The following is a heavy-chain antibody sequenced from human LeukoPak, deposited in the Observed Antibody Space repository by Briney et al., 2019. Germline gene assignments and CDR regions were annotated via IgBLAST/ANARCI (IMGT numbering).Heavy chain of an antibody. J-gene: IGHJ4*02. V-gene: IGHV4-4*09. CDR2: ISSSGSV. Sequence: SETLSLTCTVSRGSISGSIRSYYWSWLRQPPGKGLEWIGYISSSGSVNDNPSLRSRGTISVDTSKTQFFLDLSSVSAADTAVYYCARIPLGYSGAYYFDYWGQGTLVTGSP. CDR3: ARIPLGYSGAYYFDY. CDR1: RGSISGSIRSYY. D-gene: IGHD5-12*01.